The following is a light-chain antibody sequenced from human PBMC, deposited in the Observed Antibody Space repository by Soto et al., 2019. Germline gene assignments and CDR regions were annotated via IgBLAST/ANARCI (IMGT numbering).Light chain of an antibody. CDR2: AAS. J-gene: IGKJ4*01. V-gene: IGKV1-39*01. CDR1: QSISSY. CDR3: QHSYSTPVT. Sequence: DIQMTQSPSSLSASVGDRVTITCRASQSISSYLNWYQQKPGKAPKLLIYAASSLQSGVPSRFCGSGSATDFTLTISSLQPEDFATYYCQHSYSTPVTFGGGTKVEIK.